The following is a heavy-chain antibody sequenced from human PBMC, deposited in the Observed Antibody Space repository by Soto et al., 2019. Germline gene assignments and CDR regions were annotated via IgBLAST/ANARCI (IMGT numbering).Heavy chain of an antibody. V-gene: IGHV3-23*01. D-gene: IGHD2-8*02. J-gene: IGHJ4*02. CDR1: GFTFSSYA. CDR2: ISGSGGST. Sequence: GGSVRLSCAASGFTFSSYAMSWVRQAPGKGLEWVSAISGSGGSTYYADSVKGRFTISRDNSKNTLYLQMNSLRAEDTAVYYCAKSPTGEEDYFDYWGQGTLVTVSS. CDR3: AKSPTGEEDYFDY.